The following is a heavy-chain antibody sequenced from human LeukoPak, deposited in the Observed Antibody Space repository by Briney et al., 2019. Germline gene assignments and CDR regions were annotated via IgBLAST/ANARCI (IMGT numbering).Heavy chain of an antibody. D-gene: IGHD4-23*01. CDR2: IYPGDSDT. J-gene: IGHJ4*02. CDR3: ARFKGYGGNPFDY. CDR1: GGTFSSYA. Sequence: KVSCKASGGTFSSYAISWVRQAPGQGLEWMGIIYPGDSDTRYSPSFQGQVTISADKSISTAYLQWSSLKASDTAMYYCARFKGYGGNPFDYWGQGTLVTVSS. V-gene: IGHV5-51*01.